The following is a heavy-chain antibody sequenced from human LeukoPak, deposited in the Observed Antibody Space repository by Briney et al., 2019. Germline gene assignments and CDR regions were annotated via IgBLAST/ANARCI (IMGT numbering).Heavy chain of an antibody. CDR3: TRARLLWFGELSRRFDP. Sequence: GGSLRLSCAASGFTVSSNYMSWVRQAPGKGLEWVGFIRSKAYGGTTEYAASVKGRFTISRDDSKSIAYLQMNSLKTEDTAVYYCTRARLLWFGELSRRFDPWGQGTLVTVSS. D-gene: IGHD3-10*01. CDR2: IRSKAYGGTT. J-gene: IGHJ5*02. CDR1: GFTVSSNY. V-gene: IGHV3-49*04.